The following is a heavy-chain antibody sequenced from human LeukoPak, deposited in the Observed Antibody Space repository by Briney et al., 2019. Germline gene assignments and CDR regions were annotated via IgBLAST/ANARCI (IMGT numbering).Heavy chain of an antibody. CDR1: GDSVSSTNGVA. CDR3: ARGKNNAFDY. D-gene: IGHD2/OR15-2a*01. J-gene: IGHJ4*02. CDR2: TYYRARWYN. V-gene: IGHV6-1*01. Sequence: SPTLSLTSAISGDSVSSTNGVAWNCIRQSPSRGLEWLGRTYYRARWYNDYAESVKSRITVNPDTSKNQFSLQLNSVTPEDTAVYYCARGKNNAFDYWGQGTLVTVSS.